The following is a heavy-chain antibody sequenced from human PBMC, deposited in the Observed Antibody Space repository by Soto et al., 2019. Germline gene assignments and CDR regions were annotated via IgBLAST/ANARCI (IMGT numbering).Heavy chain of an antibody. CDR1: GFPFSSYA. D-gene: IGHD6-13*01. CDR3: AKDGHSSSPNWFDP. J-gene: IGHJ5*02. V-gene: IGHV3-23*01. Sequence: GGSLRLSCVAPGFPFSSYALSWDRQAPGKGLEWVSAISGSGGSTYYADSVKGRFTISRDNSKNTLYLQMNSLRAEDTAVYYCAKDGHSSSPNWFDPWGQGTLVTVSS. CDR2: ISGSGGST.